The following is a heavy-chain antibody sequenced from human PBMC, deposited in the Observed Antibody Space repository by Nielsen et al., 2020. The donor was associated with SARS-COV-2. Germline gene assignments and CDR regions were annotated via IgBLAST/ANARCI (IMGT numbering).Heavy chain of an antibody. CDR2: ISHEGSNK. CDR1: GFTFSGYG. J-gene: IGHJ6*02. V-gene: IGHV3-30*03. CDR3: AREGAVSSVYYGLDV. D-gene: IGHD6-25*01. Sequence: GGSLRLSWAALGFTFSGYGMHGVRQAPGKGLQRVPGISHEGSNKYYADSVKGRFTISRDNSKNTLYLQMNSQRAEDTAMYYCAREGAVSSVYYGLDVWGQGTTVTVSS.